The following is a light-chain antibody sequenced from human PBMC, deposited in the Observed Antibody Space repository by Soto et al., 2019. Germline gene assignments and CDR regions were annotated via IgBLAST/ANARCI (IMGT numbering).Light chain of an antibody. CDR3: QHYGDPSWA. Sequence: DIVLTQSPGTLSVSPGETATLSCRASQSGSGNFLAWYQQKPGQAPRLLIYYASIRATGIPDRFSGSGSGTDFTLTISRLQREDFAVYYCQHYGDPSWAFGQGTKVDI. J-gene: IGKJ1*01. V-gene: IGKV3-20*01. CDR2: YAS. CDR1: QSGSGNF.